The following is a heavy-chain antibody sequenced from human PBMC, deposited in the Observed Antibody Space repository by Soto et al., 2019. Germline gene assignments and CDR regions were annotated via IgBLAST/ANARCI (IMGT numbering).Heavy chain of an antibody. Sequence: QVQLVQSGAEVKRPGSSVKVSCKASGGTFSSYSISWVRQAPGQGLEWMGRIIPILGTPTYAQKFQGRVTIAADKSTVTAYMELTCLRSEDTAVYYCATDHYDSSGSHVLFDYWGQGTLVTGSS. D-gene: IGHD3-22*01. CDR1: GGTFSSYS. J-gene: IGHJ4*02. V-gene: IGHV1-69*08. CDR2: IIPILGTP. CDR3: ATDHYDSSGSHVLFDY.